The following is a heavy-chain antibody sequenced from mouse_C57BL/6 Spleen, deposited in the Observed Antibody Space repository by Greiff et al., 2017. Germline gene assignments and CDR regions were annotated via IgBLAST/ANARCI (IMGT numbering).Heavy chain of an antibody. D-gene: IGHD1-1*01. J-gene: IGHJ2*01. CDR2: ISYDGSN. CDR1: GYSITSGYY. Sequence: VQLQQSGPGLVKPSQSLSLTCSVTGYSITSGYYWNWIRQFPGNKLEWMGYISYDGSNNYNPSLKNRISITRDTSKNQFFLKLNSVTTEDTATYYCASHPYYYGSSYFDYWGQGTTLTVSS. CDR3: ASHPYYYGSSYFDY. V-gene: IGHV3-6*01.